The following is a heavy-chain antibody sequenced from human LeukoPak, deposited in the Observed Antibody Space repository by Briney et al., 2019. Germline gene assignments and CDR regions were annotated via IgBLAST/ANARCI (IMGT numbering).Heavy chain of an antibody. Sequence: AASVKVSCKASGYTFTSYYMHWVRQAPGQGLEWMGIINPSGGSTSYAQKFQGRVTMTRDTSTSTVYVELSSLRSEDTAVYYCAVDRSSAKLFDYWGQGTLVTVSS. D-gene: IGHD6-13*01. CDR3: AVDRSSAKLFDY. CDR1: GYTFTSYY. J-gene: IGHJ4*02. CDR2: INPSGGST. V-gene: IGHV1-46*01.